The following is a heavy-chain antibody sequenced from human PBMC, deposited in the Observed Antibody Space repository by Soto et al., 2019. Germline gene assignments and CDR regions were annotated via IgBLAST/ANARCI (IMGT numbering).Heavy chain of an antibody. V-gene: IGHV1-69*01. D-gene: IGHD3-16*02. CDR1: GGTFSSYA. CDR2: IIPIFGTA. Sequence: QVQLVQSGAEVKKPGSSVKVSCKASGGTFSSYAISWVRQAPGQGLEWMGAIIPIFGTANYAQTFQGRVTITADESTSTAHMELSSLRSKDSAEYYCARALRHNNHIYRSDYWGQGTLVIVSS. J-gene: IGHJ4*02. CDR3: ARALRHNNHIYRSDY.